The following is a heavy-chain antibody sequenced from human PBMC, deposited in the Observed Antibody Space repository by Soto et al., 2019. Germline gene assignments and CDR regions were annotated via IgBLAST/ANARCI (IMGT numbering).Heavy chain of an antibody. V-gene: IGHV4-4*02. CDR2: VYHTGDT. Sequence: PSDTLSLTCGVSGGTVASSHWWSWVRQSPGGGLEWIGNVYHTGDTNLNPSLQSRVTISVDKSNNQFSLRLNSLTAADTAVYFCAREIVTAGGNNYFDPGGPGTRVTGTS. J-gene: IGHJ5*02. CDR3: AREIVTAGGNNYFDP. CDR1: GGTVASSHW. D-gene: IGHD2-21*02.